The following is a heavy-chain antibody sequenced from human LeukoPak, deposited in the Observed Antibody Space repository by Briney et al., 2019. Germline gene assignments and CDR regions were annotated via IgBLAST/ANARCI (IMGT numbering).Heavy chain of an antibody. J-gene: IGHJ4*02. CDR2: ISSSSSYI. CDR1: GFTSSSYS. CDR3: ARDGGYSSGFDY. D-gene: IGHD6-19*01. Sequence: GGSLRLSCAASGFTSSSYSMNWVRQAPGKGLEWVSSISSSSSYIYYADSVKGRFTISRDNAKNSLYLQMNSLRAEDTAVYYCARDGGYSSGFDYWGQGTLVTVSS. V-gene: IGHV3-21*01.